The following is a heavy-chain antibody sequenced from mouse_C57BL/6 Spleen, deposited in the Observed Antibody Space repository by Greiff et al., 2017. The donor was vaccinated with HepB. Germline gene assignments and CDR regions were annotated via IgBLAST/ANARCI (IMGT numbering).Heavy chain of an antibody. CDR3: ARRGYYGSWYFDV. D-gene: IGHD1-1*01. CDR2: IDPSDSYT. J-gene: IGHJ1*03. CDR1: GYTFTSYW. Sequence: QVQLQQPGAELVKPGASVKLSCKASGYTFTSYWMQWGKQRPGQGLEWIGEIDPSDSYTNYNQKFKGKATLTVDTSSSTAYMQLSSLTSEDSAVYYCARRGYYGSWYFDVWGTRTTVTVSS. V-gene: IGHV1-50*01.